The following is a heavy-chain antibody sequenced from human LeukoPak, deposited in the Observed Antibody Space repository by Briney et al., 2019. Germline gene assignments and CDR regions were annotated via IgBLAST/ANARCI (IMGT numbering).Heavy chain of an antibody. CDR1: GGTFSSYA. J-gene: IGHJ4*02. D-gene: IGHD6-19*01. CDR3: ARNAGYSSGWYVVY. CDR2: IIPIFGTA. Sequence: SVKVSCKASGGTFSSYAISWVRQAPGQGLEWMGGIIPIFGTANYAQKFQGRVTITADKSTSTAYMELSSLRSEDTAVYYCARNAGYSSGWYVVYWGQGTLVTVSS. V-gene: IGHV1-69*06.